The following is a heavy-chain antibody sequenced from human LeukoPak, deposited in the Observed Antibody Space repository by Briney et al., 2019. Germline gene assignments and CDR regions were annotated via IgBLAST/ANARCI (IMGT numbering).Heavy chain of an antibody. CDR3: VSFSSSTCSFDL. V-gene: IGHV4-59*08. CDR2: IYYSGAT. D-gene: IGHD6-13*01. J-gene: IGHJ4*03. CDR1: GGSISGYY. Sequence: SETLSLTCTVSGGSISGYYWNWIRQSPGRGLQWVAYIYYSGATNYNPPLQSRVTLSLDSSNNRFSLKLNSVTAADTAVYYCVSFSSSTCSFDLWGQGTLVTVSS.